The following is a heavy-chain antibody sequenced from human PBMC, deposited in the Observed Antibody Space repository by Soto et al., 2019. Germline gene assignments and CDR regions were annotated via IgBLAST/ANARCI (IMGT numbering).Heavy chain of an antibody. CDR1: GFTFSGSA. D-gene: IGHD4-17*01. V-gene: IGHV3-73*01. CDR3: TGLYGGDYFFDY. CDR2: IRNKANSYAT. Sequence: GGSLRLSCAASGFTFSGSAVHWVRQASGKGLEWVGRIRNKANSYATAYAASVKGRFTMSRDDSTKTAYLQMNSLKTEDTAVYYCTGLYGGDYFFDYWGQGTLVTVSS. J-gene: IGHJ4*02.